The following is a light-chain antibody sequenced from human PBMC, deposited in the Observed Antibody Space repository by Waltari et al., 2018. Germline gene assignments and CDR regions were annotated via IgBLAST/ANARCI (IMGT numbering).Light chain of an antibody. CDR2: EGT. Sequence: QSALTQPPSASGSPGQSVTISCAGTSSDVGAYNYVLWYQQHPGKVPKRMIYEGTKRPSGVPDRFAGSKSGNTSSLTVSGLQAEDEADYYCSSYAGTNNLVFGGGTKLTVL. J-gene: IGLJ3*02. V-gene: IGLV2-8*01. CDR1: SSDVGAYNY. CDR3: SSYAGTNNLV.